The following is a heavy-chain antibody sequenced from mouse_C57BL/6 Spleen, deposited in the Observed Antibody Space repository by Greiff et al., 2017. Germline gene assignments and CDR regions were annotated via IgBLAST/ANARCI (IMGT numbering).Heavy chain of an antibody. CDR3: ARGYGTPYYALGY. D-gene: IGHD1-1*01. Sequence: QVQLQQSGAELVRPGTSVKMSCKASGYTFTNYWIGWAKQRPGHGLEWIGYVYPGGGYTNYNEKFKGKATLTADKSSSTAYMQFSSLTSEDSAIYYCARGYGTPYYALGYWGQGTSVTVSS. CDR1: GYTFTNYW. CDR2: VYPGGGYT. V-gene: IGHV1-63*01. J-gene: IGHJ4*01.